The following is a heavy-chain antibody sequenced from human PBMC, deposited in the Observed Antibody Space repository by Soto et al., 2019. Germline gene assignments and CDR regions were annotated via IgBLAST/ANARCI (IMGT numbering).Heavy chain of an antibody. CDR2: MNPNSGNT. CDR3: AIGYGDYAYYYYMDV. V-gene: IGHV1-8*01. CDR1: GDTFTSYD. Sequence: ASVKVSCKASGDTFTSYDINCVRQATGQGLEWMGWMNPNSGNTGYAQKFQGRVTMTRNTSISTAYMELSSLRSEDTAVYYCAIGYGDYAYYYYMDVWGKGTTVTVSS. J-gene: IGHJ6*03. D-gene: IGHD4-17*01.